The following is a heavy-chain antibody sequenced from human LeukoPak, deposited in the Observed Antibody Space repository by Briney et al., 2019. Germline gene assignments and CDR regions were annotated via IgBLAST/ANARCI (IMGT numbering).Heavy chain of an antibody. D-gene: IGHD6-19*01. Sequence: GGSLRLSCAASGFTFSSYAMSWVRQAPGKGLEWVSAISGSGGSTYYADSVKGRFTISRDNSKNTLYLQMNSLRAEDTAVYYCAKPPSYSSGWYGLYFDYWGQGTLVTVSS. CDR2: ISGSGGST. CDR1: GFTFSSYA. J-gene: IGHJ4*02. CDR3: AKPPSYSSGWYGLYFDY. V-gene: IGHV3-23*01.